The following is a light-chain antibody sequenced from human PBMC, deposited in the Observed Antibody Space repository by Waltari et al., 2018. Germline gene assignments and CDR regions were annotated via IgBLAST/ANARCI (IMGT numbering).Light chain of an antibody. V-gene: IGLV2-8*01. CDR3: CSYAGTSYV. J-gene: IGLJ1*01. CDR2: EVT. Sequence: QSALTQPPSASGSPGQSVTISCTGTSSDVGGYEYVSCYQRPPGKAPQLLLYEVTKRPSVGPDRFSGAKSGNTASLPVSGLQADDGADYFCCSYAGTSYVFGTGTTVTVL. CDR1: SSDVGGYEY.